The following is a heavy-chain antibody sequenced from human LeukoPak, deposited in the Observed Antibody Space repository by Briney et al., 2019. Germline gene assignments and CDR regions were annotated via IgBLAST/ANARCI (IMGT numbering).Heavy chain of an antibody. J-gene: IGHJ3*02. CDR1: RFTFSSYG. D-gene: IGHD3-22*01. CDR3: AKWGFQGPMISAFDI. V-gene: IGHV3-23*01. CDR2: ISGSGGST. Sequence: PGGSLRLSCAASRFTFSSYGMSWVRQAPGKGLEWVSAISGSGGSTYYADSVKGRFTISRDNSKNTLYPQMNSLRAEDTAVYYCAKWGFQGPMISAFDIWGQGTMVTVSS.